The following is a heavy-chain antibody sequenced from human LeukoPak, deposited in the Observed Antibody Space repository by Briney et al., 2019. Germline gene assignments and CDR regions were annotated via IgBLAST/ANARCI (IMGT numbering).Heavy chain of an antibody. CDR3: AREGVGKIVVVEEGLDV. D-gene: IGHD2-15*01. Sequence: ASVKVSCKASGYTFTSYGISWVRQAPGQGLEWMGWISAYNGNTNYAQKFQGRVTMTRDTSTSTVYMELSSLRSGDTAVYYCAREGVGKIVVVEEGLDVWGKGTTVTVSS. V-gene: IGHV1-18*01. CDR2: ISAYNGNT. J-gene: IGHJ6*04. CDR1: GYTFTSYG.